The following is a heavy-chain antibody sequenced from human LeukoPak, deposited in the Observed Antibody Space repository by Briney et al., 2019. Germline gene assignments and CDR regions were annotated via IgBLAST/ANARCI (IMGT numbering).Heavy chain of an antibody. CDR2: IIPNLGTT. CDR3: ATTNDGGGYQWGDFFDF. V-gene: IGHV1-69*04. Sequence: SVKVSCKASGGTSNSHAISWVRQAPGQGLERMGRIIPNLGTTNRAQNFQDRVTLTADKSTNTAYMELTSLTSDDTAVYYCATTNDGGGYQWGDFFDFWGQGTLVTVSS. CDR1: GGTSNSHA. J-gene: IGHJ4*02. D-gene: IGHD3-22*01.